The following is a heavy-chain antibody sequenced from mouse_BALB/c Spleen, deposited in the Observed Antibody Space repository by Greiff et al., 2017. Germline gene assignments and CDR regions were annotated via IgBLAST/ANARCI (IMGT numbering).Heavy chain of an antibody. V-gene: IGHV3-2*02. D-gene: IGHD1-2*01. CDR2: ISYSGST. CDR3: ARGIHYYGYGFAY. J-gene: IGHJ3*01. Sequence: EVQRVESGPGLVKPSQSLSLSCTVSGYSFTSDYAWYWIRQLPGNKLEWMGYISYSGSTSYNPSLKSRIAITRDTSKNPFFLQLKSVTTEDTATYDCARGIHYYGYGFAYWGQGTLVTVSA. CDR1: GYSFTSDYA.